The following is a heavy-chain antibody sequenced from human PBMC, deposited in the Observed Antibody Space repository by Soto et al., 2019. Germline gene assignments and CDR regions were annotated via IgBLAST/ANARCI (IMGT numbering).Heavy chain of an antibody. CDR3: AREWQQLANFDY. D-gene: IGHD6-13*01. J-gene: IGHJ4*02. CDR2: INSDGSST. V-gene: IGHV3-74*01. Sequence: GGSLRLSCAASGFTFSSYWMHWVRQAPGKGLVWVSRINSDGSSTSYADSVKGRFTISRDNAKNTLYLQMNSLRAEDTAVYYCAREWQQLANFDYWGQGTLVTVSS. CDR1: GFTFSSYW.